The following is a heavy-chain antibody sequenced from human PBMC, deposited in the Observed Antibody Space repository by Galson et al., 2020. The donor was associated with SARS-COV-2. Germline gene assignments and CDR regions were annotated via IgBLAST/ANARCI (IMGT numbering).Heavy chain of an antibody. CDR2: INPNSGDT. CDR3: TRGSNSSPFYHFDP. CDR1: GYTFSGHY. D-gene: IGHD3-10*01. Sequence: ASVKVSCKASGYTFSGHYMHWVRLAPGQGLEWMGRINPNSGDTDVAQKFQGRVTMTTDTSLTTAYMELSRLTSADTAVYYCTRGSNSSPFYHFDPWGQGTLVTVSS. V-gene: IGHV1-2*06. J-gene: IGHJ5*02.